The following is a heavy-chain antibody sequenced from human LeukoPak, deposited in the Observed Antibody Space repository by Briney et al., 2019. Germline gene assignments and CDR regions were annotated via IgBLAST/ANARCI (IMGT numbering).Heavy chain of an antibody. V-gene: IGHV3-30*04. CDR3: ARGRGYSTSDY. J-gene: IGHJ4*02. CDR2: ISFDGSNK. Sequence: GGSLRLSCAPSVLTPRIYAMQWVRQAPGKGLEWVADISFDGSNKYYAAPVKGRFTISRDNSNNSLFLHMNSLRAEDTAIYYCARGRGYSTSDYWGQGTLVTVSS. CDR1: VLTPRIYA. D-gene: IGHD6-6*01.